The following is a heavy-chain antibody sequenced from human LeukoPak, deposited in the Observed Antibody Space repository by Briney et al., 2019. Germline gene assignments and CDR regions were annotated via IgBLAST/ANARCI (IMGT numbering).Heavy chain of an antibody. CDR1: GGTFSSYA. D-gene: IGHD3-9*01. J-gene: IGHJ4*02. Sequence: SVKVSCKASGGTFSSYAISRVRQAPGQGLEWMGRIIPILGIANYAQKFQGRVTITADKSTSTAYMELSSLRSEDTAVYYCARIMGDYNILTGLYLNYNFDYWGQGTLVTVSS. V-gene: IGHV1-69*04. CDR3: ARIMGDYNILTGLYLNYNFDY. CDR2: IIPILGIA.